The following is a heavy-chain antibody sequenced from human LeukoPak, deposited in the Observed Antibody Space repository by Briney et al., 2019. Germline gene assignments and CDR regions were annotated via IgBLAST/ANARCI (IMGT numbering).Heavy chain of an antibody. Sequence: GGSLRLSCAASGFTFSNYWMHWVRQAPGKGLVWVSRITSDGSGTSYADSVKGRFTISRDNANNTLYLQMNSLRAEDTAVYYCARGGWYLDYWGQGTLITVSS. CDR2: ITSDGSGT. CDR1: GFTFSNYW. D-gene: IGHD1-26*01. CDR3: ARGGWYLDY. J-gene: IGHJ4*02. V-gene: IGHV3-74*01.